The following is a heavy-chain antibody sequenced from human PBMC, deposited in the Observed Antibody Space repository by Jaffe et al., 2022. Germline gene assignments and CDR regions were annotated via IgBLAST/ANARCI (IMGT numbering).Heavy chain of an antibody. CDR1: GFTFSSYA. D-gene: IGHD2-2*01. CDR3: AKSQYCSSTSCFHDAFDI. CDR2: ISGSGGST. Sequence: EVQLLESGGGLVQPGGSLRLSCAASGFTFSSYAMSWVRQAPGKGLEWVSAISGSGGSTYYADSVKGRFTISRDNSKNTLYLQMNSLRAEDTAVYYCAKSQYCSSTSCFHDAFDIWGQGTMVTVSS. J-gene: IGHJ3*02. V-gene: IGHV3-23*01.